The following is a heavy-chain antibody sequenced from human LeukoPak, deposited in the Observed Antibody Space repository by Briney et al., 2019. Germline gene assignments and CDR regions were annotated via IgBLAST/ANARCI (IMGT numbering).Heavy chain of an antibody. Sequence: PGGSLRLSCTVSGFTVGNNYMGWVRQAPGKGREWVALMYSRGRSHYADSVRSRFTISRDSSKNTVYLQMNSLTAEDTAVYYCARGQIGGVQGDFWGQGTLVTVSS. CDR2: MYSRGRS. CDR3: ARGQIGGVQGDF. D-gene: IGHD3-16*01. J-gene: IGHJ4*02. CDR1: GFTVGNNY. V-gene: IGHV3-66*02.